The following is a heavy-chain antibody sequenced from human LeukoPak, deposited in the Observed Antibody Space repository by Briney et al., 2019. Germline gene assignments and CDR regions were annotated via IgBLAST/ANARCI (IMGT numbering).Heavy chain of an antibody. V-gene: IGHV1-2*02. CDR2: INPNSGTK. J-gene: IGHJ6*03. Sequence: ASVKVSCKASGYTFTGYYMHWVRQAPGQGREWMGWINPNSGTKNYAQKFQGRVTMTRDTSIRTASMELSSLKPDDTAVYYCARGPEGYYMDVWGKGTTVTVSS. CDR1: GYTFTGYY. CDR3: ARGPEGYYMDV.